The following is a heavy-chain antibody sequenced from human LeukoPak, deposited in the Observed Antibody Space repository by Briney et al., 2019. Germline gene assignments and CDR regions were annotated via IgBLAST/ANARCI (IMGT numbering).Heavy chain of an antibody. CDR2: ISTNSDTI. J-gene: IGHJ4*02. CDR3: ARDLYGDYFAY. D-gene: IGHD4-17*01. V-gene: IGHV3-48*01. Sequence: GGSLRLSCAASGFTFSSYTMIWVRQAPGKGLEWISYISTNSDTIYYADSVKGRFTISRDNAKNSLFLQMSSLRAEDTAVYYCARDLYGDYFAYWGQGTLVTVSS. CDR1: GFTFSSYT.